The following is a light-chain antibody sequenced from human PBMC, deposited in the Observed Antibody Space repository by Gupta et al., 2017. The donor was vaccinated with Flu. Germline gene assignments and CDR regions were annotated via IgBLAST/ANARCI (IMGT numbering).Light chain of an antibody. Sequence: DIVMTQSPHSLVVSLGARATINCKSSQSVLYSSNNKNNLAWYQQKPGQPPKLLIYWAFTRESGVPDRFSGSGSGTDFTLTMSSLQAEDVAVYYCQLYDSNPPWTFGQGTKVEIK. CDR3: QLYDSNPPWT. J-gene: IGKJ1*01. V-gene: IGKV4-1*01. CDR1: QSVLYSSNNKNN. CDR2: WAF.